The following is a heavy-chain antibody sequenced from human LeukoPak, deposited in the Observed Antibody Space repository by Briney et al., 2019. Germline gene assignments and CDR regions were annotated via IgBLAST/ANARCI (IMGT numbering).Heavy chain of an antibody. J-gene: IGHJ5*02. CDR2: ISFDGTNK. V-gene: IGHV3-30*04. D-gene: IGHD3-9*01. CDR3: ARDPYYDILTGFSNWFDP. Sequence: GRSLRLSCAASAFTFSSYAMHWVRQAPGKGLEWVAVISFDGTNKYYTDSVKGRFTISRDNSKNTLYLQMNSLRAEDTAVYYCARDPYYDILTGFSNWFDPWGQGTLVTVSS. CDR1: AFTFSSYA.